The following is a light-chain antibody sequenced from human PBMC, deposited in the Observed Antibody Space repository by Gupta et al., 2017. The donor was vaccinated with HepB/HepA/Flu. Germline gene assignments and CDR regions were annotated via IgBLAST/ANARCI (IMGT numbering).Light chain of an antibody. J-gene: IGLJ1*01. V-gene: IGLV2-8*01. CDR1: SSDVGGYNH. CDR3: GSWGDSNNPDV. CDR2: EVN. Sequence: SALPQPPSAPASPGTSVPISSTGTSSDVGGYNHVTWYQQPPGKAPKLRIEEVNKRPSGVPDRFSGSKSANTAARAVSGLQAEDEADYDCGSWGDSNNPDVLGTGTKVTVL.